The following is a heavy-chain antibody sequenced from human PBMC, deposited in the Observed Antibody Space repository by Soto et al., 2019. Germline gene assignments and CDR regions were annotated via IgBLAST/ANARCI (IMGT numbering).Heavy chain of an antibody. CDR2: IRSKANSYAT. CDR1: GFTFSGSA. J-gene: IGHJ6*02. V-gene: IGHV3-73*02. D-gene: IGHD1-26*01. Sequence: EVQLVESGGGLVQPGGSLKLSCAASGFTFSGSAMHWVRQASGKGLEWVGRIRSKANSYATAYAASVKGRFTISRDDSKNTAYLQMNSLKTEDTAVYYCRWELVSPSYYYYGMDVWGQGTTVTVSS. CDR3: RWELVSPSYYYYGMDV.